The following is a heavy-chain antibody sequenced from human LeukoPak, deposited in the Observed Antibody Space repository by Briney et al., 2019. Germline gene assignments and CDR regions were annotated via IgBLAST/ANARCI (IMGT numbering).Heavy chain of an antibody. D-gene: IGHD1/OR15-1a*01. J-gene: IGHJ4*02. Sequence: GGSLRLSCAASGFTFTSYAMSWVRQAPGKGLEWVSAIRSSGDSTYYADSVKGRFTISRDNSKNTLYPQMNSLRAEDTALYYCAKGNWNKLEVFDYWGQGTLVTVSS. CDR2: IRSSGDST. CDR3: AKGNWNKLEVFDY. V-gene: IGHV3-23*01. CDR1: GFTFTSYA.